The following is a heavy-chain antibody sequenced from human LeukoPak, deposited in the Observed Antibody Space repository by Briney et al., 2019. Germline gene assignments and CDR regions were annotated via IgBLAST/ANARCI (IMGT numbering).Heavy chain of an antibody. J-gene: IGHJ4*02. V-gene: IGHV1-2*02. CDR2: INPNSGGT. Sequence: ASVKVSCKASGYTFTGYYMHWVRQAPGQGLEWMGRINPNSGGTNYAQKFQGRVTMTRDTSISTAYMELSRLTSDDTAVYYCARAPQSMIVVVLTYDYWGQGTLVTVSS. CDR3: ARAPQSMIVVVLTYDY. D-gene: IGHD3-22*01. CDR1: GYTFTGYY.